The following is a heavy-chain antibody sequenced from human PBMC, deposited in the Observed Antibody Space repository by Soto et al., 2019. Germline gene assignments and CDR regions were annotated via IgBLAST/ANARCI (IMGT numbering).Heavy chain of an antibody. D-gene: IGHD3-22*01. CDR1: GGSISSGGYY. V-gene: IGHV4-31*03. J-gene: IGHJ2*01. CDR3: AREGAFDIIDTYYHGSWYFDL. Sequence: SETLSLTCTVSGGSISSGGYYWTWIRQHPGKGLEWIGYIYYSGSTYYNPSLKSRVTISVDTSKNQFSLKLSSVTAADTAVYYRAREGAFDIIDTYYHGSWYFDLWGRGTLVTVSS. CDR2: IYYSGST.